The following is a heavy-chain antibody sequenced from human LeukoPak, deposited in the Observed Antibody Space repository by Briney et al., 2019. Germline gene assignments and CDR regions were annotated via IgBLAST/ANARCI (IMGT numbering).Heavy chain of an antibody. Sequence: SETLSLTCTVSGGSISSGSYYWSWIRQPAGKGLEWIGRIYTSGSTNYNPSLKSRVTISVDTSKNQFSLKLSPVTAADTAVYYCARSVLDPDYYYHMDVWGKGTTVTVSS. CDR1: GGSISSGSYY. J-gene: IGHJ6*03. CDR3: ARSVLDPDYYYHMDV. CDR2: IYTSGST. V-gene: IGHV4-61*02.